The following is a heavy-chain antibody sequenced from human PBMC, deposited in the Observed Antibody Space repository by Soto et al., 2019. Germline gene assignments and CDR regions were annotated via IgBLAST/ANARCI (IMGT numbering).Heavy chain of an antibody. D-gene: IGHD3-22*01. CDR2: IYYSESH. CDR3: ALLPPYYYESSG. CDR1: GGSVSSPSYY. V-gene: IGHV4-61*01. Sequence: QVQLRESGPGLEKASETLSLTCSVSGGSVSSPSYYWSWIRQPPGKGLEWIGYIYYSESHNYNPSLKSRVTMSVDTSKNQFSLKLSSVNAADTAVYYCALLPPYYYESSGWGQGTLVTVSS. J-gene: IGHJ4*02.